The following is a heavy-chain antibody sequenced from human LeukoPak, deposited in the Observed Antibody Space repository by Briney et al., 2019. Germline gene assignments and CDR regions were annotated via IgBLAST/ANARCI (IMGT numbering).Heavy chain of an antibody. CDR3: ARRRDYYDSRGYYAFDI. D-gene: IGHD3-22*01. Sequence: SETLSLTCTVSGGSISSDYWTWIRQPPGKGLEWIGNIYYSGSTNYNPSLKSRVTISVDTSKNQFSLKLNSVTAADTAVYYCARRRDYYDSRGYYAFDIWGHGTMVTVSS. V-gene: IGHV4-59*01. CDR1: GGSISSDY. J-gene: IGHJ3*02. CDR2: IYYSGST.